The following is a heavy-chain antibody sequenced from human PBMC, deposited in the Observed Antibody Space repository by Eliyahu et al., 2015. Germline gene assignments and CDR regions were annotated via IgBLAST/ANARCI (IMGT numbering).Heavy chain of an antibody. V-gene: IGHV4-59*08. D-gene: IGHD1-26*01. CDR2: IYYSGST. J-gene: IGHJ4*02. CDR3: ARHNRRGGSHDY. Sequence: QVQLQESGPGLVKPSETLSLTCTVSGGSISSYYWSWIRQPPGKGLEWIGYIYYSGSTNYNPSLKSRVTISVDTSKNQFSLKLSSVTAADTAVYYCARHNRRGGSHDYWGQGTLVTVSS. CDR1: GGSISSYY.